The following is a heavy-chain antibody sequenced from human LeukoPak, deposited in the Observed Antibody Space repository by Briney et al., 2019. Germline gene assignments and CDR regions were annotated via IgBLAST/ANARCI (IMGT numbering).Heavy chain of an antibody. J-gene: IGHJ6*03. CDR3: ARDSKRQLAKYYYYYMDV. D-gene: IGHD6-13*01. Sequence: SQTLSLTCTVSGGSISSGGYYWSWIRQPPGKGLEWIGYIYYSGSACYNPSLKSRVTISVDTSKNQFSLKLSSVTAADTAVYYCARDSKRQLAKYYYYYMDVWGKGTTVTVSS. CDR1: GGSISSGGYY. V-gene: IGHV4-30-4*08. CDR2: IYYSGSA.